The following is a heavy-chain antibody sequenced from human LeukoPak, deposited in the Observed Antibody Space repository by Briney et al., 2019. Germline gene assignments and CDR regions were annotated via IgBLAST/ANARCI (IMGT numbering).Heavy chain of an antibody. CDR1: GFTFSSYA. CDR2: ISYDGSNK. V-gene: IGHV3-30-3*01. CDR3: AKDLSRSGDYYNGMDV. D-gene: IGHD4-17*01. J-gene: IGHJ6*02. Sequence: GGSLRLSCAASGFTFSSYAMHWVRRAPGKGLEWVAVISYDGSNKYYADSVKGRFTISRDNSKNTLYLQMNSLRAEDTAVYYCAKDLSRSGDYYNGMDVWGQGTTVTVSS.